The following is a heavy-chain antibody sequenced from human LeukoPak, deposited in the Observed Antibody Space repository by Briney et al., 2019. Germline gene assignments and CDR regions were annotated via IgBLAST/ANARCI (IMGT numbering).Heavy chain of an antibody. D-gene: IGHD3-22*01. CDR1: GFTFSSYS. V-gene: IGHV3-21*01. Sequence: GGSLILSCAASGFTFSSYSMNWVRQAPGKGLEWVALISSGSRSIYYADSVKGRFTISRDNAKNSLYLQMNSLRAEDTAVYYCARDRGSSGYDFTDFDYWGQGTLVTVSS. J-gene: IGHJ4*02. CDR2: ISSGSRSI. CDR3: ARDRGSSGYDFTDFDY.